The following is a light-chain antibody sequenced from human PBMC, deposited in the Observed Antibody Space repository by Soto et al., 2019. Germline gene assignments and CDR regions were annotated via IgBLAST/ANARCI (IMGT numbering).Light chain of an antibody. CDR1: SSDVGGYNY. CDR3: CSYAGSYTLYV. CDR2: DVS. V-gene: IGLV2-11*01. J-gene: IGLJ1*01. Sequence: SCTGTSSDVGGYNYVSWYQQHPGKAPKLMIYDVSKRPSGVPDRFSGSKSGNTASLTISGLQAEDEADYYCCSYAGSYTLYVFGTGTKVTXL.